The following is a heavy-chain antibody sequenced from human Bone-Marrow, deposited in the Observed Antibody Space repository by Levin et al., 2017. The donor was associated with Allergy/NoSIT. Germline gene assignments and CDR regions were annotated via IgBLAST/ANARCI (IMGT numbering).Heavy chain of an antibody. V-gene: IGHV3-30*14. J-gene: IGHJ3*02. CDR2: ISYDGRNT. Sequence: SCVASGFTFSSEAMHWVRQAPGKGLEWLALISYDGRNTVYADSVKGRLTISRDNSKNTLYLHMNSLRPEDTAVFYCASTSRGDAFDIWGQGTMVTISS. D-gene: IGHD2/OR15-2a*01. CDR3: ASTSRGDAFDI. CDR1: GFTFSSEA.